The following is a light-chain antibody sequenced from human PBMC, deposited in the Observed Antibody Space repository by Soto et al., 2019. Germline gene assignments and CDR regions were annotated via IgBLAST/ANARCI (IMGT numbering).Light chain of an antibody. Sequence: QSVLTQPPSASGTPGQRVTISCSGSSSNIGSNSVNWFQQLPGTAPKLIIYSNNQRPSGVPDRISGSKSGTSASLAISGLHTDDEADYYCAAWDDSLNGAVFGGGTQLTVL. CDR1: SSNIGSNS. J-gene: IGLJ7*01. CDR2: SNN. CDR3: AAWDDSLNGAV. V-gene: IGLV1-44*01.